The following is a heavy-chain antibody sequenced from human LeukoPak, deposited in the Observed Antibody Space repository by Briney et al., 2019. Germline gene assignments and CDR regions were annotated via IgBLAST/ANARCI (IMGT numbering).Heavy chain of an antibody. Sequence: PSQTLSLTCTVSGGSISSGSYYWSWIRQPAGKGLEWIGRIYTSGSTNYNPSLKSRVTISVDTPKNQFSLKLSSVTAADTAVYYCARVGANYYYGMDVWGQGTTVTVSS. J-gene: IGHJ6*02. CDR3: ARVGANYYYGMDV. V-gene: IGHV4-61*02. CDR1: GGSISSGSYY. D-gene: IGHD1-26*01. CDR2: IYTSGST.